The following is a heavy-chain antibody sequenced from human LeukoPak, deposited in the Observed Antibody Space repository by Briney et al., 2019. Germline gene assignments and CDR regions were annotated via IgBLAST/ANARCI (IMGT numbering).Heavy chain of an antibody. V-gene: IGHV4-34*01. CDR1: GGSFSGYY. J-gene: IGHJ4*02. D-gene: IGHD6-13*01. Sequence: SETLSLTCAVYGGSFSGYYWSWIRQPPGKGLEWIGEINHSGSTNYNPSLKSRVTMSVDTSNNQFSLNLSSVTAADTAVYYCARVSVAGYSSSWYPFDYWGQGTLVTVSS. CDR3: ARVSVAGYSSSWYPFDY. CDR2: INHSGST.